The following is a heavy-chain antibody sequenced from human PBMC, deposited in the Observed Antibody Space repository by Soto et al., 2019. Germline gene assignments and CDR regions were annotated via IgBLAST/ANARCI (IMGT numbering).Heavy chain of an antibody. Sequence: EVQLVESGGGLVKPGGSLRLSCAASDFTFTDVWMNWVRQAPGKGLEWVGRLKGKIDGGTTDYTAPVEGRFTISRDDSRNMLYLQMSSLKPEDTAMYYCTTGTGNSSTFYNVDYWGQGTLVTVSS. CDR2: LKGKIDGGTT. CDR1: DFTFTDVW. CDR3: TTGTGNSSTFYNVDY. V-gene: IGHV3-15*07. D-gene: IGHD2-2*01. J-gene: IGHJ4*02.